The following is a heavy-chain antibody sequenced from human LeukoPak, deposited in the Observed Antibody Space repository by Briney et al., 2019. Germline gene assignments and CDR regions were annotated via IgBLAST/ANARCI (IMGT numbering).Heavy chain of an antibody. CDR3: ARTYCSSTSCYEDY. V-gene: IGHV4-4*07. CDR1: GGSISSYY. D-gene: IGHD2-2*01. J-gene: IGHJ4*02. CDR2: IYTSGST. Sequence: SETLSLTCTVSGGSISSYYWSWIRQPAGKGLEWIGRIYTSGSTNYNPSLKSRVTMSVDTSKNQFSLKLSSVTAADTAVYYCARTYCSSTSCYEDYWGQGTLVTVSS.